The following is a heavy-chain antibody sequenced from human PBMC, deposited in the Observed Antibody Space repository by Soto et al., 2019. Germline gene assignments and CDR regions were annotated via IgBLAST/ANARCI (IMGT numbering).Heavy chain of an antibody. J-gene: IGHJ4*02. V-gene: IGHV3-23*01. Sequence: GGSLRLSCAASGFTFSSYTMNWVRPAPGKGLEWVSAFSASGSTYFADSVRGRFTISRDNSKHTVYLQMNSRRAEDTAISLWAKDRGAAGRCFDYCDRGTVGTFSS. D-gene: IGHD6-13*01. CDR3: AKDRGAAGRCFDY. CDR1: GFTFSSYT. CDR2: FSASGST.